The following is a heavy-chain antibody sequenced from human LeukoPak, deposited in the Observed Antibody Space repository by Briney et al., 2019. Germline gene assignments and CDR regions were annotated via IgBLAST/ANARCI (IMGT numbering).Heavy chain of an antibody. Sequence: SETLSLTCNVSAASFISSSHHWGWIRQSPGKGLEWIGTVYYGRTTYYNPSLDGRVTMSLDTSANHFSLQLNSVTAADTAVYYCVRHDGRGGATMGAFDSWGQGSLVTVSS. CDR2: VYYGRTT. V-gene: IGHV4-39*01. CDR3: VRHDGRGGATMGAFDS. D-gene: IGHD5-12*01. J-gene: IGHJ5*01. CDR1: AASFISSSHH.